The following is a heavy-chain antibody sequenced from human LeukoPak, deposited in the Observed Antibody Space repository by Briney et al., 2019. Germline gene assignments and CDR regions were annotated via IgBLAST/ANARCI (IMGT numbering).Heavy chain of an antibody. CDR2: INAGNGNT. J-gene: IGHJ4*02. V-gene: IGHV1-3*01. D-gene: IGHD6-19*01. Sequence: GASVKVSCKASGSTFTSYALHCVRQAPGQTLEWVGSINAGNGNTKYSQEFQGRVTITRDTSASTAYMELSSLRSDDTAVYYCAREAEDSSGPSYYFDYWGQGTLVTVSS. CDR3: AREAEDSSGPSYYFDY. CDR1: GSTFTSYA.